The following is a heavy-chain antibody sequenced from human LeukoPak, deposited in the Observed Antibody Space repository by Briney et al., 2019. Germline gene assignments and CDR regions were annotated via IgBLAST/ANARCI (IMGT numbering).Heavy chain of an antibody. V-gene: IGHV4-38-2*01. Sequence: PSETLSLTCAVSGYSISSGYYWGWIRQPPGKGLEWIGSIYHSGSTYYNPSLKSRVTISVDTSKNQFSLKLSTVTAADTAVYYCVRSPGDYWGQGTLVTVSS. CDR3: VRSPGDY. J-gene: IGHJ4*02. CDR1: GYSISSGYY. CDR2: IYHSGST.